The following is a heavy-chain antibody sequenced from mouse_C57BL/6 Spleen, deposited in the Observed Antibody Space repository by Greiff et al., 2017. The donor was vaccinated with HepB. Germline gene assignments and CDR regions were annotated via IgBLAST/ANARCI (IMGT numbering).Heavy chain of an antibody. J-gene: IGHJ2*01. CDR1: GFTFSSYA. V-gene: IGHV5-4*01. CDR3: ARVGGYDGDYFDY. Sequence: EVQLVESGGGLVKPGGSLKLSCAASGFTFSSYAMSWVRQTPEKRLEWVATISDGGSYTYYPDNVKGRFTISRDNAKNNLYLQMSHLKSEDTAMYYCARVGGYDGDYFDYRGQGTTLTVSS. CDR2: ISDGGSYT. D-gene: IGHD2-2*01.